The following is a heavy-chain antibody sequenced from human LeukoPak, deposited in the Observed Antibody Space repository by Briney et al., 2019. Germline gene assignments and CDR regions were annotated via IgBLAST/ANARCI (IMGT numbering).Heavy chain of an antibody. CDR3: ARTHYYGSGSYYNLRYYYGMDV. J-gene: IGHJ6*04. V-gene: IGHV4-34*01. CDR2: INHSGST. Sequence: SETLSLTRAVYGGSFSGYYWSWIRQPPGKGLEWLGEINHSGSTNYNPSLKSRVTISVDTSKNQFSLKLSSVTAADTAVYYCARTHYYGSGSYYNLRYYYGMDVWGKGTTVTVSS. D-gene: IGHD3-10*01. CDR1: GGSFSGYY.